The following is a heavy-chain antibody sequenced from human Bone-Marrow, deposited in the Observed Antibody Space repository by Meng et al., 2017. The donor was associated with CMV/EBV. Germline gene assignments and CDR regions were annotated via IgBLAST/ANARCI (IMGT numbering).Heavy chain of an antibody. D-gene: IGHD6-6*01. CDR3: ARVTEYGGNCFDS. CDR1: GGSISSSNW. J-gene: IGHJ4*02. CDR2: IYHSGST. V-gene: IGHV4-4*02. Sequence: GSLRLSCAVSGGSISSSNWWSWVRQPPGKGLEWIGEIYHSGSTNYNPSLKSRVTISVDKSKNQFSLKLYSVTAADTAVYYCARVTEYGGNCFDSWGQGTLVTVSS.